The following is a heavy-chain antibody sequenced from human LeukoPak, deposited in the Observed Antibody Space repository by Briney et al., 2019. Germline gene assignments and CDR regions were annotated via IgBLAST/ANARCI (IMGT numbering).Heavy chain of an antibody. CDR3: ARDTTYYYDSSGYSLFDY. CDR1: GFTFSSYA. CDR2: ISGSGGST. J-gene: IGHJ4*02. V-gene: IGHV3-23*01. Sequence: PGGSLRLSCAAAGFTFSSYAMSWVRQAPGKGLEWASAISGSGGSTYYADSVKGRFTISRDNSKNTLYLQMNSLRAEDTAVYYCARDTTYYYDSSGYSLFDYWGQGTLVTVSS. D-gene: IGHD3-22*01.